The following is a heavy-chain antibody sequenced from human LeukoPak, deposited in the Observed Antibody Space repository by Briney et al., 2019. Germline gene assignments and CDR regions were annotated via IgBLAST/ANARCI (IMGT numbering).Heavy chain of an antibody. CDR3: ARVRYSDSSVLTRKRSYYFDY. Sequence: SSETLSLTCAVYGGSFSGYYWSWIRQPAGKGLESIGHISTSGSTNYNPFLKSRVTMSVDTSKNQFSLKLSSVTAADTAVYYCARVRYSDSSVLTRKRSYYFDYWGQGTLVTVSS. J-gene: IGHJ4*02. CDR1: GGSFSGYY. D-gene: IGHD3-22*01. CDR2: ISTSGST. V-gene: IGHV4-59*10.